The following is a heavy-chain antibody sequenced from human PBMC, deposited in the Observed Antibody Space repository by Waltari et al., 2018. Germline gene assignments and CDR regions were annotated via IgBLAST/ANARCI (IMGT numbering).Heavy chain of an antibody. J-gene: IGHJ3*02. CDR3: ARHGCHWGRLYDAFEI. CDR2: TAYRTNWLS. Sequence: QVQLQQSGPGLVKPSQTLSLTCPIAGASGSSNSDAWNWIRQPASRGLEGLGRTAYRTNWLSDCAGALNRQIALNPDTSKSQLSLPLNPVAPAATAVYCRARHGCHWGRLYDAFEICGQGTMVTVSS. CDR1: GASGSSNSDA. V-gene: IGHV6-1*01. D-gene: IGHD7-27*01.